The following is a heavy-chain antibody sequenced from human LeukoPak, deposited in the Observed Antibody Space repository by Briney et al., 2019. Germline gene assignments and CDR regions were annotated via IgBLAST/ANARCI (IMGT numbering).Heavy chain of an antibody. Sequence: GGSLRLSCAASGFTFSSYAMHWVRQAPGKGLEWVAVISYDGSNKYYADSVKGRFTISRDNSKNTLYLQMNSLRAEDTAVYYCARSLMGEGFDYWGQGTLVIVSS. J-gene: IGHJ4*02. CDR2: ISYDGSNK. CDR1: GFTFSSYA. CDR3: ARSLMGEGFDY. D-gene: IGHD3-10*01. V-gene: IGHV3-30*04.